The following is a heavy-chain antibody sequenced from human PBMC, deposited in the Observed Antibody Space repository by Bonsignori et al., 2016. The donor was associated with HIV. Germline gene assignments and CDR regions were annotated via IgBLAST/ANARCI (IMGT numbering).Heavy chain of an antibody. Sequence: GGSLRLSCAASGFTFSTFGMYWVRQAPGKGLEWVTFIHYDGNTQYYADSVKGRFTISRDNSKHTLYLQMNSLRSEDTAVYYCAKADPFLEWAKLLLTPGGQGTLVTVSS. J-gene: IGHJ4*02. CDR1: GFTFSTFG. CDR3: AKADPFLEWAKLLLTP. V-gene: IGHV3-30*02. CDR2: IHYDGNTQ. D-gene: IGHD3-3*02.